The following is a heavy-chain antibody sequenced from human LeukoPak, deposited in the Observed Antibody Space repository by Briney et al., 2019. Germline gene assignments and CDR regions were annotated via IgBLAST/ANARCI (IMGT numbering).Heavy chain of an antibody. CDR2: IYSSVSI. Sequence: SETLSLTCTVSGDSFSSGGYYWTWVRQFPGKGLECIAYIYSSVSIYYNPSIKSRVTISIDTSKSQFSLNMTSMTAADTAVYYCARDNTVYNYLDPWGQGTLVSLPS. CDR3: ARDNTVYNYLDP. V-gene: IGHV4-31*03. J-gene: IGHJ5*02. D-gene: IGHD1-20*01. CDR1: GDSFSSGGYY.